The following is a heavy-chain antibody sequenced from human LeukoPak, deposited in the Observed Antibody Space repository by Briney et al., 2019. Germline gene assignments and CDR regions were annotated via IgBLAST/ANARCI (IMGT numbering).Heavy chain of an antibody. Sequence: ASVKVSCKASGYTFTDYYMHWVRQAPGQGLEWMGVINPRGGSTTYAQKFQGRVTITADESTSTAYMELSSLRSEDTAVYYCARARRQYYYDSSGYYYFDYWGQGTLVTVSS. D-gene: IGHD3-22*01. V-gene: IGHV1-46*01. CDR1: GYTFTDYY. J-gene: IGHJ4*02. CDR2: INPRGGST. CDR3: ARARRQYYYDSSGYYYFDY.